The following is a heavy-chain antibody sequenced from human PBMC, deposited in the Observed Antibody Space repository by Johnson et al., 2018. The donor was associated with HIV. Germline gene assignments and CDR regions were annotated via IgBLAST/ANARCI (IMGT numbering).Heavy chain of an antibody. V-gene: IGHV3-30-3*01. Sequence: QVQLVESGGGLVQPGGSLRLSCAASGIIVTGNFMSWVRQAPGKGLEWVAVISYDGSNKYYADSVKGRFTISRDNAKNTVYLQMNSLSAEVTAVYYCARDRIRSSHAFDIWGQGTMVTVSS. J-gene: IGHJ3*02. D-gene: IGHD6-6*01. CDR3: ARDRIRSSHAFDI. CDR2: ISYDGSNK. CDR1: GIIVTGNF.